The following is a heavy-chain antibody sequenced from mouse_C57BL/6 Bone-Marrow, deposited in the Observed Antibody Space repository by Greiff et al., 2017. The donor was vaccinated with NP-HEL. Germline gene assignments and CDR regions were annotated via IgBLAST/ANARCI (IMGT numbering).Heavy chain of an antibody. Sequence: VQLKESGAELVRPGASVKLSCKASGYTFTDYYINWVKQRPGQGLEWIARIYPGSGNTYYNEKFKGKATLTAEKSSSTAYMQLSSLTSEDSAVYFCARSDHHAYWGQGTLVTVSA. J-gene: IGHJ3*01. CDR3: ARSDHHAY. V-gene: IGHV1-76*01. CDR1: GYTFTDYY. CDR2: IYPGSGNT.